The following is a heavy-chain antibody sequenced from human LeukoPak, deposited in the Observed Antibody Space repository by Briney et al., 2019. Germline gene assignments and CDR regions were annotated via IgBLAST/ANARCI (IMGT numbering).Heavy chain of an antibody. D-gene: IGHD5-18*01. Sequence: SGGSLRLSCAASGFTFDDYAMHWVRQAPGKGLEWVSGISWNSGSIGYADSVKGRFTISRDNAKNSLYLQMNSLRAEDMALYYCAKAVYSYGSYPDYWGQGTLVTVSS. CDR1: GFTFDDYA. V-gene: IGHV3-9*03. CDR2: ISWNSGSI. CDR3: AKAVYSYGSYPDY. J-gene: IGHJ4*02.